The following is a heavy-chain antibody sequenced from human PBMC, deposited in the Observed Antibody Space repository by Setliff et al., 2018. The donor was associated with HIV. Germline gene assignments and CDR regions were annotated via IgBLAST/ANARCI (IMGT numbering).Heavy chain of an antibody. Sequence: GGSLRLSCAASGFTFSSYWMHWVRQAPGKGLVWVSRINSGGSSISYADSVKGRFTISRDNVDNSLSLQMNNLRAEDTAFYYCATGGGGSSGSRWFDYWGRGTLVTVSS. D-gene: IGHD2-15*01. J-gene: IGHJ4*02. V-gene: IGHV3-74*01. CDR2: INSGGSSI. CDR1: GFTFSSYW. CDR3: ATGGGGSSGSRWFDY.